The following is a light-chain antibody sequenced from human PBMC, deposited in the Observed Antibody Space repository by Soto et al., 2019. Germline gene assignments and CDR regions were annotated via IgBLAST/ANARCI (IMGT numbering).Light chain of an antibody. J-gene: IGKJ4*01. Sequence: DIQMTQSPSSRSASVGDRVTITSRESQEISNHLAWFQQKPGKPPKSLIYDASSLQSGVPSKFSGSGSGTDFTLTISSLQPEDFATYYCQQYHNYPVTFGGGSKVEIK. CDR1: QEISNH. CDR3: QQYHNYPVT. CDR2: DAS. V-gene: IGKV1-16*02.